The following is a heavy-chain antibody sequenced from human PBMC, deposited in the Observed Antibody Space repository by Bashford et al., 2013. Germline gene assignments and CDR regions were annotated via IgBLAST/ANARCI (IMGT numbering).Heavy chain of an antibody. CDR2: INPNSGGT. Sequence: WVRQAPGQRLEWMGWINPNSGGTKYAEKFQGRVTMTRDTSISTAYMELTRLKFDDTAVYYCARVGYSSPVDYWGQGTLVTVSS. CDR3: ARVGYSSPVDY. V-gene: IGHV1-2*02. J-gene: IGHJ4*02. D-gene: IGHD6-19*01.